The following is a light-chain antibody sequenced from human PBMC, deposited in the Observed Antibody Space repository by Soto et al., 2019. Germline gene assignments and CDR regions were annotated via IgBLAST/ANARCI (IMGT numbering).Light chain of an antibody. CDR1: SGSVSTSYY. CDR3: LLYMGHAIVL. Sequence: QTVVTREPSLSVSPGGTVTLTCGLSSGSVSTSYYPSWYQQTPGQAPRTLIYSTNTRSSGVPDRFSGSILGNKAALTITGAQADGESDYYCLLYMGHAIVLFGGGTQLTVL. V-gene: IGLV8-61*01. J-gene: IGLJ2*01. CDR2: STN.